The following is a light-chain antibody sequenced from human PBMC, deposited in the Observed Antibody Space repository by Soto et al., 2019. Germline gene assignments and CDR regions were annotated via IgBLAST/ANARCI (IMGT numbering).Light chain of an antibody. J-gene: IGKJ5*01. CDR1: RAISSD. CDR3: QQFNSYIT. CDR2: GAS. V-gene: IGKV1-13*02. Sequence: IQLTQSPSSLSASVGDRVTITCRASRAISSDLAWYQQKPGKPPKLLIYGASRLESGVPSRFSGTGSGTDFTLTISSLQPEDFATYYFQQFNSYITFGQGTRLEIK.